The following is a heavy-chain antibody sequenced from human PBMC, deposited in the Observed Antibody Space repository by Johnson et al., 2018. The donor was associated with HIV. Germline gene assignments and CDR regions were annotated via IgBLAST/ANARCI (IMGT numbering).Heavy chain of an antibody. CDR3: ALRDGYNYELDPVRHFDI. D-gene: IGHD5-24*01. V-gene: IGHV3-30*03. J-gene: IGHJ3*02. CDR2: ISYDGSNK. CDR1: GFIFSNAW. Sequence: QVQLVESGGGLVQPGGSLRLSCAASGFIFSNAWMHWVRQAPGKELEWVAVISYDGSNKYYADSVTGRFTIPRDNSKNTLYLQMNSLRAEDTAVYYCALRDGYNYELDPVRHFDIWGQGTMVTVSS.